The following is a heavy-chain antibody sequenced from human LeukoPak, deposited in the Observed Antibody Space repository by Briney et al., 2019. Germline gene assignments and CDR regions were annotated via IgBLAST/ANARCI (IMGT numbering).Heavy chain of an antibody. CDR1: GGSISSYY. D-gene: IGHD6-13*01. J-gene: IGHJ4*02. CDR2: IYYGGNT. V-gene: IGHV4-59*08. CDR3: ARTPITTAGMLDN. Sequence: PSETLSLTCTVSGGSISSYYWRWIRQPPGKGLEWIGYIYYGGNTNYNPSLKSRVTISIDTSNNQFSLKLTSVTAADTAVYYCARTPITTAGMLDNWGQGTLVTVSP.